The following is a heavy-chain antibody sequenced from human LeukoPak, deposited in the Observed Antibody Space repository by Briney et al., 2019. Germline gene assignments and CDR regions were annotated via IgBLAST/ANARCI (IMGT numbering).Heavy chain of an antibody. Sequence: GASVKVSCKASGYTFTSYGISWVRQAPGQGLEWMGWISAYNGNTNYAQKFQGRVTITTDESTSTAYMELSSLRSEDTAVYYCARGATVYYYYYMDVWGKGTTVTVSS. D-gene: IGHD1-14*01. J-gene: IGHJ6*03. CDR1: GYTFTSYG. CDR2: ISAYNGNT. CDR3: ARGATVYYYYYMDV. V-gene: IGHV1-18*01.